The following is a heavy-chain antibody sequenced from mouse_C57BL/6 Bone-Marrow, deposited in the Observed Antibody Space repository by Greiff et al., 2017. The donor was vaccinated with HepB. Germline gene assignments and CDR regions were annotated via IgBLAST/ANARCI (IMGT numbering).Heavy chain of an antibody. D-gene: IGHD2-2*01. CDR1: GYTFTDYY. CDR2: INPNNGGT. J-gene: IGHJ4*01. CDR3: AALWLRREAMDY. Sequence: VQLQQSGPELVKPGASVKISCKASGYTFTDYYMNWVKQSHGKSLEWIGDINPNNGGTSYNQKFKGKATLTVDKSSSTAYMERRSLTSEDSAVYYCAALWLRREAMDYWGQGTSVTVSS. V-gene: IGHV1-26*01.